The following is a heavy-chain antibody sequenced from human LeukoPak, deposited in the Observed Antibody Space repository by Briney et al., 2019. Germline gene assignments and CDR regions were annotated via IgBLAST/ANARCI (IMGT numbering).Heavy chain of an antibody. CDR3: ARVLRRAVAGMASPAY. V-gene: IGHV1-8*01. D-gene: IGHD6-19*01. CDR1: GYTFTSYD. Sequence: ASVKVSCKASGYTFTSYDSNWVRQATGQGIEWMGWMSPNSGNTGYAQKFQGRVTMTRNTSISTAYMELSSLRSEDTAVYYCARVLRRAVAGMASPAYWGQGTLVTVSS. J-gene: IGHJ4*02. CDR2: MSPNSGNT.